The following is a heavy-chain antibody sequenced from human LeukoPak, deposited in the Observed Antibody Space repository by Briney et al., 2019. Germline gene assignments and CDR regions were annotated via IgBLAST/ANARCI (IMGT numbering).Heavy chain of an antibody. J-gene: IGHJ6*03. Sequence: GASVKVSCKASGYTFTGYYMHWVRQAPGQGLEWMGWINPNSGGTNYAQKFQGRVTMTRDTSISTAYMELSRLRSDDTAVYYRARVSGSSSLWDYYMDVWGKGTTVTVSS. CDR2: INPNSGGT. D-gene: IGHD6-6*01. V-gene: IGHV1-2*02. CDR1: GYTFTGYY. CDR3: ARVSGSSSLWDYYMDV.